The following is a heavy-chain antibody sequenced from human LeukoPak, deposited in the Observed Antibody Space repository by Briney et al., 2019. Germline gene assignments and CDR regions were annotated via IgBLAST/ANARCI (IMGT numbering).Heavy chain of an antibody. D-gene: IGHD6-13*01. Sequence: GRSLRLSCAASGFTFSSYGMHWVRQAPGKGLEWVAVISYDGSNKYYADSVKGRFTISRDNSKNTLYLQMNSLRAEDTAVYYCARDRRGSSSLGLFDYWGQGTLVTVSS. V-gene: IGHV3-30*03. CDR2: ISYDGSNK. J-gene: IGHJ4*02. CDR1: GFTFSSYG. CDR3: ARDRRGSSSLGLFDY.